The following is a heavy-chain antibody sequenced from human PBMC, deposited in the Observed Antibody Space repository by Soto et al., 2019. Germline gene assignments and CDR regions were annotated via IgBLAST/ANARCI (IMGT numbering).Heavy chain of an antibody. CDR1: GFTFTTYW. CDR3: ARRSSGRLATAWAPLDW. D-gene: IGHD2-15*01. V-gene: IGHV3-7*03. J-gene: IGHJ4*02. CDR2: IKQDGSEK. Sequence: GGSLRLSCAASGFTFTTYWMTWGRQAPGKGLECVANIKQDGSEKFYVGSVRGRFTISRDNAKNSMYLQMNSLRAEDTAVYYCARRSSGRLATAWAPLDWWGQGTLVTVSS.